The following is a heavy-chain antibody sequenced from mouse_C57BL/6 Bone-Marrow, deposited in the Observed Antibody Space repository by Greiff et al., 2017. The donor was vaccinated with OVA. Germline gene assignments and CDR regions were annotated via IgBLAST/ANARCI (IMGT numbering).Heavy chain of an antibody. D-gene: IGHD1-1*01. J-gene: IGHJ4*01. CDR2: IDPANGDT. CDR1: GFNIKNTY. Sequence: VQLQQSVAELVRPGASVKLSCTASGFNIKNTYMHWVKQRPEQGLEWIGRIDPANGDTKYAPKFQGKATITADTSSNTAYLQLSSLTSEDTAIYYCAYITTVVAPYYAMDYWGQGTSVTVSS. CDR3: AYITTVVAPYYAMDY. V-gene: IGHV14-3*01.